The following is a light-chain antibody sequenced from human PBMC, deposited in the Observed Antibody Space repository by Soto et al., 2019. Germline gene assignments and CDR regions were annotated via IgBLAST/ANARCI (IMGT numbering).Light chain of an antibody. V-gene: IGKV3-20*01. CDR2: DGY. Sequence: THSPAALSVNAAERDYLXYRASQSVSRNLAWYQQKPGQAPRLLIYDGYNRATGSPDTFSGSGSGTDFTLTISRLEPEDFAVYYCQQYGRLPITFGQGTRLAI. CDR3: QQYGRLPIT. J-gene: IGKJ5*01. CDR1: QSVSRN.